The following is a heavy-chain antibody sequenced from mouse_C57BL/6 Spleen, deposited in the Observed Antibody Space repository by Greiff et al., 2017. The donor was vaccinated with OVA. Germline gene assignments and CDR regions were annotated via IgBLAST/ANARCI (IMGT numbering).Heavy chain of an antibody. V-gene: IGHV6-3*01. CDR2: IRLKSDNYAT. J-gene: IGHJ3*01. D-gene: IGHD2-5*01. CDR1: GFTFSNYW. CDR3: TGSYYSNFAY. Sequence: EVKLMESGGGLVQPGGSMKLSCVASGFTFSNYWMNWVRQSPEKGLEWVAQIRLKSDNYATHYAESVKGRFTISRDDSKSSVYLQMNNLRAEDTGIYYCTGSYYSNFAYWGQGTLVTVSA.